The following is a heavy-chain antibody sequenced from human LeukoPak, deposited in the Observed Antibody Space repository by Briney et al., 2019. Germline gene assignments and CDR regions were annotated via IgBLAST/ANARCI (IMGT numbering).Heavy chain of an antibody. CDR2: INPNSGGT. CDR1: GYTFTVYY. Sequence: ASVRVSCKASGYTFTVYYIHCVRQAPGQGLEWMGWINPNSGGTHYAQNFQGRVTMTRDTSIGTAYMELSRLRVDDTAVYYCAKGGSAWDNPFDYWGQGTLVTVSS. D-gene: IGHD6-19*01. CDR3: AKGGSAWDNPFDY. V-gene: IGHV1-2*02. J-gene: IGHJ4*02.